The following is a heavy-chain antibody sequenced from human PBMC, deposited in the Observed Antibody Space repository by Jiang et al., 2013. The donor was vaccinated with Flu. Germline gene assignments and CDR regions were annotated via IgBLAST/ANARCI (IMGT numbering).Heavy chain of an antibody. J-gene: IGHJ4*02. D-gene: IGHD3-22*01. CDR2: IDWDDDK. V-gene: IGHV2-70*01. CDR1: GFSLSTSGVG. CDR3: ARIYDSSGYYYFDY. Sequence: KPTQTLTLTCTFSGFSLSTSGVGVGWIRQPPGKALEWLALIDWDDDKYYSTSLKTRLTISKDTSKNQVVLTMTNMDPVDTATYYCARIYDSSGYYYFDYWGQGTLVTVSS.